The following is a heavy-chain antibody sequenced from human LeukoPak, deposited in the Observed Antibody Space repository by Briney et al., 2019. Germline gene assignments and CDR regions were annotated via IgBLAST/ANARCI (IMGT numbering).Heavy chain of an antibody. V-gene: IGHV4-61*01. D-gene: IGHD1-26*01. CDR1: GGSIGSGSISSYY. CDR3: ATMSGTYYKFDY. J-gene: IGHJ4*02. CDR2: IYYSGST. Sequence: SETLSLTCTVSGGSIGSGSISSYYWSWIRQPPGKGLEWIGYIYYSGSTNYNPSLKSRVTISVDTSKNQFSLKLSSVTAADTAVYYCATMSGTYYKFDYWGQGTLVTVSS.